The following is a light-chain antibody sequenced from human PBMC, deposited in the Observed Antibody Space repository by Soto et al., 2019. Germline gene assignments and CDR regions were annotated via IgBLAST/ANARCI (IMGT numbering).Light chain of an antibody. CDR2: EVS. V-gene: IGLV2-14*01. J-gene: IGLJ1*01. CDR1: SSDVGGYNY. CDR3: NSYTSSSTYV. Sequence: QSALTQPASVSGSPGQSITISCTGTSSDVGGYNYVSWYQQHPGKAPKLMIYEVSNRPSGVSYRFSASKSGNTASLTISGLQTEDEADYSCNSYTSSSTYVFGTGTKLTVL.